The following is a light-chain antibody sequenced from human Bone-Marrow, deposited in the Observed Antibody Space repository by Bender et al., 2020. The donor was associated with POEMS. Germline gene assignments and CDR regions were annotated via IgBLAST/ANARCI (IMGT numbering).Light chain of an antibody. V-gene: IGLV2-11*01. J-gene: IGLJ1*01. Sequence: QSALAQPRSVSGSPGQSVTISCTGTNSDVGAYNYVSWYQRHPDEAPKLIIYDVSERPSGVPDRFSGSKSGNTASLAISGLQPDDEADYYCCSYTSSGTLYIVGTGTKVTVL. CDR2: DVS. CDR1: NSDVGAYNY. CDR3: CSYTSSGTLYI.